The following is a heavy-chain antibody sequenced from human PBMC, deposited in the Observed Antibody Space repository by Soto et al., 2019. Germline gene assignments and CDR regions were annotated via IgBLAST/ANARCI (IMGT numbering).Heavy chain of an antibody. Sequence: EVQLLESGGGLVQPGGSRRLSCVDSGFTFSSYPMSWVRQAPGKGLEWVSAISGSGASSYYADSVQGRFTVSRDNSKSTLPLQLSSLRAEDTAVYYCAHTPGYSFAHSDFWGQGALVTVSS. CDR2: ISGSGASS. J-gene: IGHJ4*02. D-gene: IGHD5-12*01. CDR1: GFTFSSYP. V-gene: IGHV3-23*01. CDR3: AHTPGYSFAHSDF.